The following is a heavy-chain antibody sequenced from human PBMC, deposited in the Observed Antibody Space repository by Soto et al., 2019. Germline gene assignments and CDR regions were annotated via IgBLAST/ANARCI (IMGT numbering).Heavy chain of an antibody. CDR3: ARAHEGDFDY. CDR2: IYHSGST. J-gene: IGHJ4*02. V-gene: IGHV4-30-2*01. Sequence: SETLSLTCAVSGGSISSGGYSWSWIRQPPGKGLEWIGYIYHSGSTYYNPSLKSRVTISVDRSKNQFSLKLSSVTAADTAVYYCARAHEGDFDYWGQGALVTVSS. CDR1: GGSISSGGYS.